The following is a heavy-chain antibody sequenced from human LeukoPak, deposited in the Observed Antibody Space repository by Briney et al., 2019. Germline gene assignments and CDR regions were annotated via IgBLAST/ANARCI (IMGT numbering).Heavy chain of an antibody. J-gene: IGHJ6*03. D-gene: IGHD2-2*01. V-gene: IGHV4-59*12. Sequence: SETLSLTCTVSGGSISSYYWSWIRQPPGKGLEWIGYIYYSGSAYYNPSLKSRVTMSVDTSKNQFSLKLSSVTAADTAVYYCARDLGGDRYCSSTSCYRDYYYYYMDVWGKGTTVTVSS. CDR3: ARDLGGDRYCSSTSCYRDYYYYYMDV. CDR2: IYYSGSA. CDR1: GGSISSYY.